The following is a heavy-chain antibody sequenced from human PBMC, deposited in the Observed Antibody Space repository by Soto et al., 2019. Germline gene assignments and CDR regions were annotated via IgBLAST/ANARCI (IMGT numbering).Heavy chain of an antibody. CDR3: AREHTGDSGYDNFDY. Sequence: GASVKVSCKASGGTFSSYTISWVRQAPGQGLEWMGRIIPILGIANYAQKFQGRVTITADKSTSTAYMELSSLRSEDTAVYYCAREHTGDSGYDNFDYWGQGTLVTVSS. J-gene: IGHJ4*02. V-gene: IGHV1-69*04. D-gene: IGHD5-12*01. CDR2: IIPILGIA. CDR1: GGTFSSYT.